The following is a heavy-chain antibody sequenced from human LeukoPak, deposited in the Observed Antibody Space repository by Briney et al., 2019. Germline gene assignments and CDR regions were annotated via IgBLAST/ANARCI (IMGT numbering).Heavy chain of an antibody. V-gene: IGHV3-48*01. CDR1: GFTFSRYS. Sequence: GGSLGLSCAASGFTFSRYSMNWVRQAPGKGLEWVSYISSSSSTVYYADSLKGRFTISRDNAKNSLYLQMNSLRPEDTAVFYCAKAVHSSSSWQIDYWGQGTLVTVSS. CDR2: ISSSSSTV. CDR3: AKAVHSSSSWQIDY. D-gene: IGHD6-6*01. J-gene: IGHJ4*02.